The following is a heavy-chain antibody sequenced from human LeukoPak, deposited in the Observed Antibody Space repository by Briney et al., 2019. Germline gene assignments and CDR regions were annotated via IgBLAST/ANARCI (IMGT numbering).Heavy chain of an antibody. J-gene: IGHJ4*02. CDR3: LPMITFGGVIVN. D-gene: IGHD3-16*02. CDR1: GFTFSSYS. V-gene: IGHV3-21*01. CDR2: ISSSSSYI. Sequence: GGSLRLSCAASGFTFSSYSMNWVRQAPGKGLEWVSSISSSSSYIYYADSVKGRFTTSRDNAKNSLYLQMNSLRAEDTAVYYCLPMITFGGVIVNWGRGTLVTVSS.